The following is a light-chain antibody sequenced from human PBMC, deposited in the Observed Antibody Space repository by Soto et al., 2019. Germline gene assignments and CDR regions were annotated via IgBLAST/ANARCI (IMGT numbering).Light chain of an antibody. V-gene: IGKV1-39*01. CDR3: QQSYSSPLT. J-gene: IGKJ4*01. CDR2: ATS. CDR1: QNIKKF. Sequence: DIHMTQSPSSLSASVGDRVTITCRASQNIKKFLIWYQQRPGKAPSALIHATSTLQNGVSSRFSGSGSDTDFTLTITSLQPEDFATYFCQQSYSSPLTFGGGTKVEL.